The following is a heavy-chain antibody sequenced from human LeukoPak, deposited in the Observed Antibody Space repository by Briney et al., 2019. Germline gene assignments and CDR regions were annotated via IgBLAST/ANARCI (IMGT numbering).Heavy chain of an antibody. CDR3: ARELSGSEFYDAFDI. CDR2: IKYDGSEK. J-gene: IGHJ3*02. D-gene: IGHD3-10*01. V-gene: IGHV3-7*01. CDR1: GFTLSSYW. Sequence: PGGSLRLSCAASGFTLSSYWMSWVHQAPGKGLEWVANIKYDGSEKYYVDSVKGRFTISRDNAKNSLYLQMNSLRAEDTAVYYCARELSGSEFYDAFDIWGQGTMVTVSS.